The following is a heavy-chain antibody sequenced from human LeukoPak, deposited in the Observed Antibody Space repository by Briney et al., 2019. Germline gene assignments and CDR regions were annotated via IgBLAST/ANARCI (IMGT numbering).Heavy chain of an antibody. D-gene: IGHD5-24*01. CDR3: TRVGYIDEGIDY. V-gene: IGHV3-7*04. CDR1: GFTFSSYS. Sequence: GGSPRLSCAASGFTFSSYSMNWVRQAPGKGLEWVANIKQDGSKKSYVDSVKGRFTISRDNAKNSLYLQMNSLRAEDTAIYYCTRVGYIDEGIDYWGQGTLVTVSS. J-gene: IGHJ4*02. CDR2: IKQDGSKK.